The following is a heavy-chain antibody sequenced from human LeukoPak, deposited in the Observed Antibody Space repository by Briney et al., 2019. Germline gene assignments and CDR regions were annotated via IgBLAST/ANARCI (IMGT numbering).Heavy chain of an antibody. D-gene: IGHD3-22*01. CDR1: GITLSNYG. V-gene: IGHV3-23*01. Sequence: PGGSLRLSCAVSGITLSNYGMSWVRQAPGKGLEWVAGISGSGGGTVYADFVKGRFSVSRDNSKNTLFLQMNSLRAEDTALYYCAKGSSGYFFDLWGQGTLVTVSS. CDR2: ISGSGGGT. CDR3: AKGSSGYFFDL. J-gene: IGHJ4*02.